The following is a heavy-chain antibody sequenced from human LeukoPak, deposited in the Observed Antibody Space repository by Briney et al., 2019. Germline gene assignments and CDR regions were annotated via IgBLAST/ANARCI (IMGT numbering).Heavy chain of an antibody. CDR3: ASAEDGYNLDDAFDT. D-gene: IGHD5-24*01. CDR2: IYYSGST. CDR1: GGSISSYY. J-gene: IGHJ3*02. Sequence: SETLSLTCTVSGGSISSYYWSWIRQPPGKGLEWIGYIYYSGSTNYTPSLKSRVTISVDTSKNQFSLKLSSVTAADTAVYYCASAEDGYNLDDAFDTWGQGTMVTVSS. V-gene: IGHV4-59*01.